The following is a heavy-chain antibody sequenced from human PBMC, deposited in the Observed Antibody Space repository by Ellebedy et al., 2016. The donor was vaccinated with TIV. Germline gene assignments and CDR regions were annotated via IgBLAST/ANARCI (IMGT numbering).Heavy chain of an antibody. D-gene: IGHD3-10*01. V-gene: IGHV3-48*01. CDR1: GFTFSDYP. Sequence: GGSLRLSXAASGFTFSDYPMNWVRQAPGKGLEWISYISSRSSAIYYADSVKGRFTISRDNSKNTLYLQMNSLRAEDTAVYYCARGPPLSRGPGDYWGQGTLVTVSS. CDR2: ISSRSSAI. J-gene: IGHJ4*02. CDR3: ARGPPLSRGPGDY.